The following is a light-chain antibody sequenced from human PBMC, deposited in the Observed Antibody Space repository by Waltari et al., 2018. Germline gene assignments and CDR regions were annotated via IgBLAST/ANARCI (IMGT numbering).Light chain of an antibody. CDR2: GAS. CDR3: QQYGSSPWT. Sequence: DIVLTQSPGTLSLSPGERAALSCRASLSVPSSYLAWFQQKPGQAPRLVIYGASNRATGTPDRLSGGGSGADFTLTISRLEPEDFALYFCQQYGSSPWTFGQGTRVEI. J-gene: IGKJ1*01. V-gene: IGKV3-20*01. CDR1: LSVPSSY.